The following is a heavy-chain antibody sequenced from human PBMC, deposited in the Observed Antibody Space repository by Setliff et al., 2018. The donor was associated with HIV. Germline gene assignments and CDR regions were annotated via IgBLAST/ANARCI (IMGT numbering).Heavy chain of an antibody. CDR2: IYTNGYT. J-gene: IGHJ3*02. D-gene: IGHD3-22*01. CDR3: TTDLYDRSGYFQHNAFDI. CDR1: GGSISSGSYY. Sequence: SETLSLTCSVSGGSISSGSYYWTWIRQPAGKGPEWIGHIYTNGYTNYNPSLKSRVTISVDTSKNQFSLRLTSVTAADTAVYYCTTDLYDRSGYFQHNAFDIWGQGTMVTVSS. V-gene: IGHV4-61*09.